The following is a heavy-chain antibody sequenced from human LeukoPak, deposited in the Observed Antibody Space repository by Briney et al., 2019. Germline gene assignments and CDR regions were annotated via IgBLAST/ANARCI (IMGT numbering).Heavy chain of an antibody. CDR2: ISFDGANK. J-gene: IGHJ4*02. CDR1: GFTFSMSS. Sequence: GGSLRLSCATSGFTFSMSSMHWVRLAPAKGLEWLAGISFDGANKFSGDSVKGRFSISRGNSKNTLYLQMNSLGLDDTAVYFCARGRAGIAAAGFDYWGQGTLVTVSS. V-gene: IGHV3-30*04. CDR3: ARGRAGIAAAGFDY. D-gene: IGHD6-13*01.